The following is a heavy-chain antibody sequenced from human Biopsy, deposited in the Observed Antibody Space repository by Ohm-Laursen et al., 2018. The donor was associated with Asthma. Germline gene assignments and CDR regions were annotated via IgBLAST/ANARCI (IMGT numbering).Heavy chain of an antibody. CDR2: LSYDGSNK. V-gene: IGHV3-30*03. D-gene: IGHD3-3*01. CDR3: ARDVMEWYLPAFDF. Sequence: FLRLSCSASGFTFSSYGMHWVRQAPGKGLEWVAFLSYDGSNKYYGDSVNGRFTVSRDDSKNTLYLQMNSLRPDDTAVYYCARDVMEWYLPAFDFWGQGTLVTVSS. J-gene: IGHJ4*02. CDR1: GFTFSSYG.